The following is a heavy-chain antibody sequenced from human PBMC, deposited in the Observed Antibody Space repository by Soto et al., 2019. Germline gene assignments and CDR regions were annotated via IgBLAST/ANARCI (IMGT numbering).Heavy chain of an antibody. CDR2: IYPGDSDT. J-gene: IGHJ4*02. D-gene: IGHD6-13*01. CDR1: GYSFTNYW. CDR3: ARQGRQGFSSSWLDY. Sequence: EVQLVQSGAEVKKPGESLKISCKGSGYSFTNYWIGWVRQMPGKGLEWMGIIYPGDSDTRYSPSLQGQVTISADKSISTAYLQWRSLKASDTAMYYCARQGRQGFSSSWLDYWGQGTLVTVSS. V-gene: IGHV5-51*01.